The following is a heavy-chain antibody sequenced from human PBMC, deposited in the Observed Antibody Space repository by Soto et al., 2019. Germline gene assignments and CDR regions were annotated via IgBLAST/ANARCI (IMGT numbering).Heavy chain of an antibody. Sequence: PGGSLRLSCAASGFTFGDYYMSWIRQAPGKGLEWVSYITSSSSYTNYADSVKGRFTISRDNAKNSLYLQMNSLRAEDTAVYYCARDQLYYNDISGRPLNAFDVWGQGTMVTVSS. J-gene: IGHJ3*01. D-gene: IGHD3-22*01. CDR2: ITSSSSYT. V-gene: IGHV3-11*06. CDR3: ARDQLYYNDISGRPLNAFDV. CDR1: GFTFGDYY.